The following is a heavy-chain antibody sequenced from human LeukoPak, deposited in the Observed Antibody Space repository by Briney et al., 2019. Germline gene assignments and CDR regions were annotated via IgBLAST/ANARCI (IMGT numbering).Heavy chain of an antibody. CDR3: ARLKDTAMVQYFDY. CDR2: IIPIFGTA. CDR1: GGTFSSYA. V-gene: IGHV1-69*05. J-gene: IGHJ4*02. D-gene: IGHD5-18*01. Sequence: SVTVSCKASGGTFSSYAISWVRQAPGQGLEWMGGIIPIFGTANYAQKFQGRVTITTDESTSTAYMELSSLRSEDTAVYYCARLKDTAMVQYFDYWGQGTLVTVSS.